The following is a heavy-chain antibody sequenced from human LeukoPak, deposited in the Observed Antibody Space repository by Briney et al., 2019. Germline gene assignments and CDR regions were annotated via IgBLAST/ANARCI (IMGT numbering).Heavy chain of an antibody. V-gene: IGHV3-23*01. D-gene: IGHD3-9*01. CDR1: GFTFSSSA. CDR3: AKLTPY. CDR2: IIVSGDNT. Sequence: GGSLRPSCAASGFTFSSSAISWVRQAPGKGLEWVSSIIVSGDNTYYTDSVQGRFTISRDNFKNTLYLQMNSLRPEDTAIYYCAKLTPYWGQGTLVTVSS. J-gene: IGHJ4*02.